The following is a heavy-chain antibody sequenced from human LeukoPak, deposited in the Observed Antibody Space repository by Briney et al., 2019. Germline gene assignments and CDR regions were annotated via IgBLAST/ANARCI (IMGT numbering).Heavy chain of an antibody. CDR1: GFTFSSYG. Sequence: PGGSLRLSCAASGFTFSSYGMHWVRQAPGKGLERVAVISYDGSNKYYADSVKGRFTISRDNSKNTLYLQMNSLRAEDTAVYYCAKDSAVGFGELLFYFDYWGQGTLVTVSS. J-gene: IGHJ4*02. CDR3: AKDSAVGFGELLFYFDY. V-gene: IGHV3-30*18. CDR2: ISYDGSNK. D-gene: IGHD3-10*01.